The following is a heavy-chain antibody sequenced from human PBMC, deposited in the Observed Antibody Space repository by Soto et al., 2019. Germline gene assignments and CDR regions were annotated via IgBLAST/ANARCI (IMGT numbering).Heavy chain of an antibody. V-gene: IGHV3-74*03. D-gene: IGHD3-16*01. CDR2: LSSDGFRA. CDR3: ARDLGGPDY. J-gene: IGHJ4*02. CDR1: GFSLSTYW. Sequence: PGGSLRLSCAASGFSLSTYWMHWVRQVPGRGLEWVARLSSDGFRAAYADSMKGRFFISRDIARNTLDLQMNCRRADDTAVYYCARDLGGPDYWGQGTSVTVSS.